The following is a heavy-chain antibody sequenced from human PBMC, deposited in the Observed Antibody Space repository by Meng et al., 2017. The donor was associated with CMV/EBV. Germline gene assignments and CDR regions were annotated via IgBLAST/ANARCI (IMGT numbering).Heavy chain of an antibody. J-gene: IGHJ4*02. CDR2: IYTSGST. CDR1: GGSISSYY. Sequence: VELQESGPGLVEPAQTLSLICPVSGGSISSYYWSWIRQPAWKGLEWIGRIYTSGSTNYNPSLKSRVTMSVDTSKNQFSLKLSSVTAADTAVYYCARGPEVDYGDYVGLDYWGQGTLVTVSS. D-gene: IGHD4-17*01. V-gene: IGHV4-4*07. CDR3: ARGPEVDYGDYVGLDY.